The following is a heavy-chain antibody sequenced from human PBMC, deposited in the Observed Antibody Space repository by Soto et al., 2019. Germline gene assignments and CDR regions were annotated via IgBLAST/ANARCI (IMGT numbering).Heavy chain of an antibody. CDR1: GGTFSSYA. J-gene: IGHJ4*02. D-gene: IGHD6-6*01. Sequence: QVQLVQSGAEVKKPGSSVKVSCKASGGTFSSYAISWVRQAPGQGLEWLGGIIPIFGPANYAQKFQGRVTITADESTSTAYMELSSLRSQDTAVYYCARGARRIAARQYFDYWGQGTLVTVSS. CDR3: ARGARRIAARQYFDY. CDR2: IIPIFGPA. V-gene: IGHV1-69*01.